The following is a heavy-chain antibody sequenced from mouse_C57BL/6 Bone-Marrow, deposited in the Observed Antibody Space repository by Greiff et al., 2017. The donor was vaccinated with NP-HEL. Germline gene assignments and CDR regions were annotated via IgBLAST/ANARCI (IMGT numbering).Heavy chain of an antibody. D-gene: IGHD1-2*01. CDR1: GYTFTSYW. CDR2: IDPSDSYT. J-gene: IGHJ3*01. CDR3: ATHYRGFAY. V-gene: IGHV1-69*01. Sequence: VQLQQPGAELVMPGASVKLSCKASGYTFTSYWMHWVKQRPGQGLEWIGEIDPSDSYTNYNQQFKGKSTLTVDKSSSTAYMQLSSLTSEDSAVYYCATHYRGFAYWGQGTLVTVSA.